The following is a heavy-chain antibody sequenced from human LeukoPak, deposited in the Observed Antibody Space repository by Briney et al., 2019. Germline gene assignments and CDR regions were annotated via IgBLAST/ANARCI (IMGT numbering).Heavy chain of an antibody. CDR3: ARVGYSSYGMDV. Sequence: GESLKISCKGSGSSFTNTWIAWVRQMPGKGLEGMGSIFPADSDTRNSPSFRGQVTISADKSTSTAYLQWSSLKASDTAIYYCARVGYSSYGMDVWGKGTTVTVSS. J-gene: IGHJ6*03. CDR2: IFPADSDT. V-gene: IGHV5-51*01. D-gene: IGHD3-22*01. CDR1: GSSFTNTW.